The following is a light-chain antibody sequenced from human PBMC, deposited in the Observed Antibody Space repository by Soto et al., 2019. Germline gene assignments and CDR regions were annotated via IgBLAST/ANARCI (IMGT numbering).Light chain of an antibody. CDR1: SSDAGGYKF. J-gene: IGLJ3*02. V-gene: IGLV2-23*01. CDR2: EDS. CDR3: CSYASGSTDWV. Sequence: QSVLTQPASVSGSPGQSITISCTATSSDAGGYKFVSWYQQHPGKAPKVMIYEDSKRPSGVSYRFSGSKSGNTASLTISGLQAEDEAYYHCCSYASGSTDWVFGGGTKLTVL.